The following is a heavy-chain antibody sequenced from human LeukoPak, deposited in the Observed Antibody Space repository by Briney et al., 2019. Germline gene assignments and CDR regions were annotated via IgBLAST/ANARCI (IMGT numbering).Heavy chain of an antibody. CDR3: ARDLPRYCSSTSCPNWFDP. D-gene: IGHD2-2*01. CDR2: INPNSGGT. V-gene: IGHV1-2*02. CDR1: GYTFTSYY. Sequence: ASVKVSCKASGYTFTSYYMHWVRQAPGQGLEWMGWINPNSGGTNYAQKFQGRVTMTRDTSISTAYMELSRLRSDDTAVYYCARDLPRYCSSTSCPNWFDPWGQGTLVTVSS. J-gene: IGHJ5*02.